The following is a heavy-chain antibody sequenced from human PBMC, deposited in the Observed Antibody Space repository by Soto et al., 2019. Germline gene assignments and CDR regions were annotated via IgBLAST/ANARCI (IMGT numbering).Heavy chain of an antibody. Sequence: QVQLVQSGAEVKKPGASVKVSCKTSGYTFTTYGVSWVRQAPGQGLEWMGWISPYNVNTNYAQRLQGRVTLTTDTSTNTAYMELRSLRSDDTALYYCAREDGYCSGGSCHSGGWLEPWGQGTLVTVSS. J-gene: IGHJ5*02. CDR2: ISPYNVNT. D-gene: IGHD2-15*01. CDR1: GYTFTTYG. CDR3: AREDGYCSGGSCHSGGWLEP. V-gene: IGHV1-18*01.